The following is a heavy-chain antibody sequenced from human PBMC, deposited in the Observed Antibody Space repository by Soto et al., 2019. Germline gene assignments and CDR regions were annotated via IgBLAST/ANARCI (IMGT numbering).Heavy chain of an antibody. J-gene: IGHJ4*02. V-gene: IGHV1-69*06. Sequence: SVKVSCKASAGTLSSYAISWVRQAPGQGLEWMGGIIPIFGTANYAQKFQGRVTITADKSTSTAYMELSSLRSEDTAVYYCARTPGGYFDWPEDVFDYWGQGTLVTGSS. CDR3: ARTPGGYFDWPEDVFDY. CDR2: IIPIFGTA. CDR1: AGTLSSYA. D-gene: IGHD3-9*01.